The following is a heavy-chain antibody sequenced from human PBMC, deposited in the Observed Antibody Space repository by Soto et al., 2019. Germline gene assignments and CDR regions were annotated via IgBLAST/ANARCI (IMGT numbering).Heavy chain of an antibody. CDR3: AKDGGRGLRDYYFDY. D-gene: IGHD4-17*01. V-gene: IGHV3-30*18. Sequence: SLRLSCAASGFTFSSYGMHWVRQAPGKGLEWVAVISYDGSNKYYADSVKGRFTISRDNSKNTLYLQMNSLRAEDTAVYYCAKDGGRGLRDYYFDYWGQGTLVTVSS. J-gene: IGHJ4*02. CDR2: ISYDGSNK. CDR1: GFTFSSYG.